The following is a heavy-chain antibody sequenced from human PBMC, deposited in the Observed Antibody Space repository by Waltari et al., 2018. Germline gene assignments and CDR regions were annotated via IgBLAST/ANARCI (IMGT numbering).Heavy chain of an antibody. CDR2: IYHSGST. Sequence: QVQLQESGPGLVKPSETLSLTCAVSGYSISSGYYWGWIRQPPGKGLEWIGSIYHSGSTYYNPSLKSRVTISVDTSKNQFSLKRSSVTAADTAVYYCARHVKVVVIESYFDYWGQGTLVTVSS. J-gene: IGHJ4*02. V-gene: IGHV4-38-2*01. CDR1: GYSISSGYY. CDR3: ARHVKVVVIESYFDY. D-gene: IGHD3-22*01.